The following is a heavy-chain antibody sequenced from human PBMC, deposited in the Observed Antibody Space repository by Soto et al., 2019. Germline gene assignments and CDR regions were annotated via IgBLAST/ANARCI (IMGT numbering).Heavy chain of an antibody. CDR1: GGSISSGGYY. CDR2: IYYSGST. J-gene: IGHJ5*02. CDR3: ARGGSGYDFPPPSWFDP. Sequence: QVQLQESGPGLVKPSQTLSLTCTVSGGSISSGGYYWSWIRQHPGKGLEWIGYIYYSGSTYYNPFLKGRVTISVDTSKHQFSLKLSSVTAADTAVYYCARGGSGYDFPPPSWFDPWGQGTLVTVSS. V-gene: IGHV4-31*03. D-gene: IGHD5-12*01.